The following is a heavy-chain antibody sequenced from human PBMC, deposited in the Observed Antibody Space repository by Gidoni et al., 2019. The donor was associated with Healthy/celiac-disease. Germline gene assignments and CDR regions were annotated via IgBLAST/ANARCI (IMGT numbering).Heavy chain of an antibody. CDR2: IYYSGST. CDR1: GGSISSYY. D-gene: IGHD4-4*01. V-gene: IGHV4-59*01. Sequence: QVQLQESGPGLVKPSETLSLTCTVSGGSISSYYWSWIRQPPGKGLEWIGYIYYSGSTNYNPSLKSRVTISVDTSKNQFSLKLSSVTAADTAVYYCARGDSNYGNYFDYWGQGTLVTVSS. CDR3: ARGDSNYGNYFDY. J-gene: IGHJ4*02.